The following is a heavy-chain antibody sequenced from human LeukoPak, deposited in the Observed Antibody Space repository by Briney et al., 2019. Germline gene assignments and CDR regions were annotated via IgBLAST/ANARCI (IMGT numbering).Heavy chain of an antibody. Sequence: KTSETLSLTCTVSGGSISSGSYYWSWIRQPAGKGLEWIGRIYTSGSTNYNPSLKSRVTISVDTSKNQFSLKLSSVTAADTAVYYCARDLVGATSYYYYNYMDVWGKGTTVTVSS. CDR1: GGSISSGSYY. V-gene: IGHV4-61*02. D-gene: IGHD1-26*01. CDR2: IYTSGST. J-gene: IGHJ6*03. CDR3: ARDLVGATSYYYYNYMDV.